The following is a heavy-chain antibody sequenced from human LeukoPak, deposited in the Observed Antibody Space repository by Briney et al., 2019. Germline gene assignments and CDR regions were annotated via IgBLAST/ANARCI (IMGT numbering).Heavy chain of an antibody. CDR2: IYSGGST. J-gene: IGHJ4*02. V-gene: IGHV3-66*01. Sequence: GSLRLSCAASGFTVSSNYMSWVRQAPGKGLEWVSVIYSGGSTYYADSVKGRFTISRDNSKNTLYLQMNSLRAEDTAVYYCPIAAAGTKYYFDYWGQGTLVTVSS. D-gene: IGHD6-13*01. CDR1: GFTVSSNY. CDR3: PIAAAGTKYYFDY.